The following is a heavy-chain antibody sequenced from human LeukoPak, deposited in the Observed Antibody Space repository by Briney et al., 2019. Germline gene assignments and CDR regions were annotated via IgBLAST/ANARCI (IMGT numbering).Heavy chain of an antibody. CDR3: ARHLRFLEWLREGGFDY. CDR1: GYSFTSYW. J-gene: IGHJ4*02. Sequence: GESLKISCKGSGYSFTSYWIGWVRQMPGKGLEWMGIIYPGDSDTRYSPSFQGQVTISADKSISTAYLQWSSLKASDTAMYYCARHLRFLEWLREGGFDYWGQGTLVTVSS. D-gene: IGHD3-3*01. V-gene: IGHV5-51*01. CDR2: IYPGDSDT.